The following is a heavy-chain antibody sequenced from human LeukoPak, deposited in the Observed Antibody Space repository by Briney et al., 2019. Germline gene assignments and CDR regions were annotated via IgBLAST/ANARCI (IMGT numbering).Heavy chain of an antibody. Sequence: GGSLRLSCAASGFTFSTYEVNRVRQAPGKGLEWVSYISSSGSPIYFADSVKGRFTISRDNARNSLYLQMNSLRAEDTAVYYCARDSVGYWGQGTLVTVSS. V-gene: IGHV3-48*03. CDR2: ISSSGSPI. J-gene: IGHJ4*02. CDR1: GFTFSTYE. CDR3: ARDSVGY. D-gene: IGHD5/OR15-5a*01.